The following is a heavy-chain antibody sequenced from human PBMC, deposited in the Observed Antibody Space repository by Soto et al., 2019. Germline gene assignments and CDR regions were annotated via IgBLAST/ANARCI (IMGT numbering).Heavy chain of an antibody. D-gene: IGHD3-9*01. CDR2: IYHSGTT. CDR1: GASFTAYY. J-gene: IGHJ5*02. Sequence: LSLTCTVSGASFTAYYCSWIRQPPGKGLEWIGYIYHSGTTTYNPSLKSRVTMSIDTSKNQVSLRLSSVTAADTAVYYCAREYLRWFDPWGQGTLVTVSS. CDR3: AREYLRWFDP. V-gene: IGHV4-59*01.